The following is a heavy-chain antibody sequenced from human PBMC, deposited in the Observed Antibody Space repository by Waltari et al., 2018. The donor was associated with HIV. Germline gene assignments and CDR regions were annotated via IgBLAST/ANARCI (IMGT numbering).Heavy chain of an antibody. CDR2: ISYDGNNK. CDR3: VKDRGTFTMINEY. V-gene: IGHV3-30*18. CDR1: GFPFSNSG. D-gene: IGHD3-22*01. Sequence: QVHLVESGGGVVQPGRSLRLSCGASGFPFSNSGMHWVRQAPGKGLEWVAVISYDGNNKNYADSVKGRFTISRDNSKNTLYLQMNSLRADDTALYYCVKDRGTFTMINEYWGQGTLVTDSS. J-gene: IGHJ4*02.